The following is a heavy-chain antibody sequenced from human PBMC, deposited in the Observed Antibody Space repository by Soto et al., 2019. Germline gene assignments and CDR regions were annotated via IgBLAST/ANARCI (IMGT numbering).Heavy chain of an antibody. CDR2: IYYDGSNE. CDR1: EFTFSNFG. V-gene: IGHV3-33*01. Sequence: QVQLVESGGGVVQPGRSLRLSCAASEFTFSNFGMHWVRQAPGKGLEWVAVIYYDGSNEYYADSVKGRFTISRDNSKNTLDLQMNSLRAEDTAVYYCARVDVVVAAEAFDIWGQGTMVTVSS. D-gene: IGHD2-15*01. J-gene: IGHJ3*02. CDR3: ARVDVVVAAEAFDI.